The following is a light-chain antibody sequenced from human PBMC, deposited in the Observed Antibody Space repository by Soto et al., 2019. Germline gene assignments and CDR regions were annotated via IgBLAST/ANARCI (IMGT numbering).Light chain of an antibody. CDR2: VVS. CDR1: SSDVDGYNS. CDR3: SSYTSSSTL. J-gene: IGLJ1*01. V-gene: IGLV2-14*01. Sequence: QSALTQPASVSGSPGQSITISCTGTSSDVDGYNSVSWYNQRPGKAPKLMIYVVSNRPSGVSNRFSGSKSGNTASLTISGLQAEDEADYYCSSYTSSSTLFGTGTKLTVL.